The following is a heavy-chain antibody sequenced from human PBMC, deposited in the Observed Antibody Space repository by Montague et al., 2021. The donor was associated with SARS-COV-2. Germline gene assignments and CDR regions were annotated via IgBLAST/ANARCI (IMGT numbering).Heavy chain of an antibody. Sequence: SETLSLTCAVYDGSFSDYSWTWIRQPPGKGLEWIGEINHRGSTNYNPSLKSRVTISVDTPKNQFSLKMTSVTAADTAVYYCARGRQHINMIVVVVTGGEYYFDFWGRGTLVAVSS. D-gene: IGHD3-22*01. CDR2: INHRGST. J-gene: IGHJ4*02. CDR3: ARGRQHINMIVVVVTGGEYYFDF. V-gene: IGHV4-34*01. CDR1: DGSFSDYS.